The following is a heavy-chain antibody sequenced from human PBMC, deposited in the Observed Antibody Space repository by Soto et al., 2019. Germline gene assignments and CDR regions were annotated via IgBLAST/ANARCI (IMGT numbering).Heavy chain of an antibody. D-gene: IGHD3-10*01. CDR3: ASQYGRYGCFDT. Sequence: GSLRVSCAASGLTVSSNYMNWVRQAPGKGLEWVSVIYSGGSKYYADSVKGRFTISRDNSKNTLYLQMNSLRAEDTAVYYCASQYGRYGCFDTWGQGTPVTVSS. CDR2: IYSGGSK. CDR1: GLTVSSNY. J-gene: IGHJ5*02. V-gene: IGHV3-66*04.